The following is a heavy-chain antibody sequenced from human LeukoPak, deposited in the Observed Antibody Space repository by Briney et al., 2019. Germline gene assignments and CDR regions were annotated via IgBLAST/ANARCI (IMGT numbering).Heavy chain of an antibody. CDR1: GGSISSGDYY. CDR3: AGDRILTGYYTFDY. V-gene: IGHV4-30-4*08. CDR2: IYYSGST. D-gene: IGHD3-9*01. Sequence: PSETLSLTCTVSGGSISSGDYYWSWIRQPPGKGLEWIGYIYYSGSTYYNPSLKSRVTISEDTSKNQFSLKLSSVTAADTAVYYCAGDRILTGYYTFDYWGQGTLVTVSS. J-gene: IGHJ4*02.